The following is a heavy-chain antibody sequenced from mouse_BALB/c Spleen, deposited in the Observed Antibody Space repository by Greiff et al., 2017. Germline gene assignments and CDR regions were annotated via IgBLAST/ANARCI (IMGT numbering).Heavy chain of an antibody. J-gene: IGHJ4*01. CDR3: ARGRDGNYDYAMDY. Sequence: EVQRVESGGGLVKPGGSLKLSCAASGFTFSSYAMSWVRQTPEKRLEWVASISSGGSTYYPDSVKGRFTISRDNARNILYLQMSSLRSEDTAMYYCARGRDGNYDYAMDYWGQGTSVTVSS. CDR1: GFTFSSYA. V-gene: IGHV5-6-5*01. D-gene: IGHD2-1*01. CDR2: ISSGGST.